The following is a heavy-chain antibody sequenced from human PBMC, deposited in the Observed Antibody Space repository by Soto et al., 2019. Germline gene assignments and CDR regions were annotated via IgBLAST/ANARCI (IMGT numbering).Heavy chain of an antibody. J-gene: IGHJ3*02. D-gene: IGHD3-22*01. V-gene: IGHV3-7*04. CDR1: GFTFSTYW. CDR2: IKQDGSEK. Sequence: GGSLRLSCAASGFTFSTYWMSWVRQAPGKGLEWVANIKQDGSEKWYVDPVKGRFTVSRDNAKNSLYLQMNGLRAEDTAVYYCARGDYYDSSGPFSDAFDIWGQGTMVTVSS. CDR3: ARGDYYDSSGPFSDAFDI.